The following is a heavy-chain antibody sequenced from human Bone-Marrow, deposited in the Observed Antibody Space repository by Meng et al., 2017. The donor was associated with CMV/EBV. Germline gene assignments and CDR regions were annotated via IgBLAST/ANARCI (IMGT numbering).Heavy chain of an antibody. CDR2: FNPNSGAT. CDR1: GYTFIDYY. Sequence: ASVKVSCKASGYTFIDYYMHWVRQAPGQGLEWMGWFNPNSGATSFAQKFQGRVAMTSDTSFSTAYMELNSLTNDDTAVYYCARVWSVLTRRNWFDPWGQGTLVTVSS. J-gene: IGHJ5*02. V-gene: IGHV1-2*02. D-gene: IGHD3-3*01. CDR3: ARVWSVLTRRNWFDP.